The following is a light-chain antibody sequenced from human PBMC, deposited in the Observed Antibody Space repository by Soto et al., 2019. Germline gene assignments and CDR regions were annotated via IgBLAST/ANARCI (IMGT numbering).Light chain of an antibody. CDR1: QSVSSSY. CDR2: GAS. V-gene: IGKV3D-20*02. J-gene: IGKJ1*01. CDR3: QQRSNWPRT. Sequence: EIVLTQSPFTLSFSPVERSTLSCRASQSVSSSYLAWYQQKPGQAPRLLIYGASNRATGIPARFSGSGSGTDFTLTISSLEPEDFAVYYCQQRSNWPRTFGPGTKVDIK.